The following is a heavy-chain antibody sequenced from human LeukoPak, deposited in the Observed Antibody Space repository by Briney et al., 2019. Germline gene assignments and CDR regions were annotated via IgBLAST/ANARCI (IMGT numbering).Heavy chain of an antibody. CDR1: GGSISSYY. V-gene: IGHV4-4*07. CDR2: IYTSGST. D-gene: IGHD6-13*01. Sequence: SETLSLTCTVSGGSISSYYWSWIRQPAGKGLEWIGRIYTSGSTNYNPSLKSRVTISVDTSKNQFSLKLSSVTAADTAVYYCASRIAAAHPWFDPWGQGTLVTVSS. J-gene: IGHJ5*02. CDR3: ASRIAAAHPWFDP.